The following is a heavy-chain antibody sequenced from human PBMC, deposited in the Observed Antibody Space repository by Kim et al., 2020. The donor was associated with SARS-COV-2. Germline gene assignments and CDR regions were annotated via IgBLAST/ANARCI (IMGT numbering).Heavy chain of an antibody. CDR1: GFTFSTYS. CDR2: IHSTSATI. Sequence: GGSLRLSCTGSGFTFSTYSMNWIRQAPGRGLEWISYIHSTSATIHYADSVKGRFTISRDDARNSLYLQMNSLRDDDTAVYYCASPHLPRYNGFDCWGQGTLVIVSS. CDR3: ASPHLPRYNGFDC. D-gene: IGHD1-1*01. V-gene: IGHV3-48*02. J-gene: IGHJ4*02.